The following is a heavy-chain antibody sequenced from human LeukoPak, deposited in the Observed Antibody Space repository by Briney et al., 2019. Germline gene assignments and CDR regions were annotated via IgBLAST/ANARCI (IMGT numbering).Heavy chain of an antibody. CDR1: GYTFTSYG. Sequence: GASVKVSCKASGYTFTSYGISWVRQAPGQGLEWMGWISAYNGNTNYAQKLQGRVTMTTDTSTSTAYMELRSLRSDDTAVYYCARVTRLLGWLFPYQNYAFDIWGQGTMVTVSS. J-gene: IGHJ3*02. CDR2: ISAYNGNT. V-gene: IGHV1-18*01. CDR3: ARVTRLLGWLFPYQNYAFDI. D-gene: IGHD3-3*01.